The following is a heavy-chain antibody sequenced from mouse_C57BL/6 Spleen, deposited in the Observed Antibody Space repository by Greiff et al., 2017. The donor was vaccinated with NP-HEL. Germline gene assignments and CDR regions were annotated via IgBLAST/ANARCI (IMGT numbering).Heavy chain of an antibody. CDR1: GYTFTSYW. D-gene: IGHD1-1*01. CDR2: IDPSDSYT. Sequence: QVQLQQPGAELVRPGTSVKLSCKASGYTFTSYWMHWVKQRPGQGLEWIGVIDPSDSYTNYNQKFKGKATLTVDTSSSTAYMQLSSLTSEDSAVYYGARPVYYGSSYGFAYWGQGTLVTVSA. J-gene: IGHJ3*01. V-gene: IGHV1-59*01. CDR3: ARPVYYGSSYGFAY.